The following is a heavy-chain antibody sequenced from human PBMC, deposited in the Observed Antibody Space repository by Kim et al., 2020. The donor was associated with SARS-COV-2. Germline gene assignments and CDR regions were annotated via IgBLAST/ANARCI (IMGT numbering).Heavy chain of an antibody. CDR2: IYPGDSDT. CDR3: ARGAPDCGGDCFYYYYGMDV. Sequence: GESLKISCKGSGYSFTSYWIGWVRQMPGKGLEWMGIIYPGDSDTRYSPSFQGQVTISADKSISTAYLQWSSLKASDTAMYYCARGAPDCGGDCFYYYYGMDVWGQGTTVTVSS. D-gene: IGHD2-21*02. CDR1: GYSFTSYW. J-gene: IGHJ6*02. V-gene: IGHV5-51*01.